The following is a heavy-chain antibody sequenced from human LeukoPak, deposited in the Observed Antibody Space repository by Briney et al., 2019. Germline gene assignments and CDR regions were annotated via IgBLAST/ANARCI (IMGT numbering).Heavy chain of an antibody. D-gene: IGHD6-13*01. CDR2: IYYSGST. CDR3: ASGGAYSSSWYAFDY. CDR1: GGSISSYY. Sequence: SETLSLTCTVSGGSISSYYWSWIRQPPGKGLEWIGYIYYSGSTNYNPSLKSRVTISVDTSKNQFSLKLSSVTAADTAVYYCASGGAYSSSWYAFDYWGQGTLVTVSS. J-gene: IGHJ4*02. V-gene: IGHV4-59*01.